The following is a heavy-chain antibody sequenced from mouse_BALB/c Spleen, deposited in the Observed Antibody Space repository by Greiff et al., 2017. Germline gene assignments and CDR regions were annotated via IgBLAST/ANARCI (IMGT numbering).Heavy chain of an antibody. V-gene: IGHV1-9*01. Sequence: VQLQQSGAELMKPGASVKISCKATGYTFSSYWIEWVKQRPGHGLEWIGEILPGSGSTNYNEKFKGKATFTAATSSNTAYMQLSSLTSEDSAVYYCARPARATSFAYWGQGTLVTVSA. D-gene: IGHD3-1*01. CDR1: GYTFSSYW. CDR2: ILPGSGST. J-gene: IGHJ3*01. CDR3: ARPARATSFAY.